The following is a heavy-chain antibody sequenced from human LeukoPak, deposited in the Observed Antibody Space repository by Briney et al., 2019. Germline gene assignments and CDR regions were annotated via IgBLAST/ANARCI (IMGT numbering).Heavy chain of an antibody. CDR3: AKDYDSRKTYYFDY. D-gene: IGHD3-22*01. CDR1: GFTFDDYA. J-gene: IGHJ4*02. V-gene: IGHV3-9*01. CDR2: ISWNSGSI. Sequence: GGSLRLSCAASGFTFDDYAMHWVRQAPGTGLEWVSGISWNSGSIGYADSVKGRSTISRDNAKNSLYLQMNSLRAEDTALYYCAKDYDSRKTYYFDYWGQGTLVTVSS.